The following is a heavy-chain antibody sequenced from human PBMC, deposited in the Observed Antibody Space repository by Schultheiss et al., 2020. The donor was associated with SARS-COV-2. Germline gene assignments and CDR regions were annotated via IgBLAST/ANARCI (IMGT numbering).Heavy chain of an antibody. V-gene: IGHV3-21*01. CDR1: GFTFSSYS. J-gene: IGHJ6*02. CDR3: ARDLNGEYSSGWTRQRYYYYYGMGV. CDR2: ISSSSSYI. Sequence: GGSLRLSCAASGFTFSSYSMNWVRQAPGKGLEWVSSISSSSSYIYYADSVKGRFTISRDNAKNSLYLQMNSVRAEDTAVYYCARDLNGEYSSGWTRQRYYYYYGMGVWGQGTTVTVSS. D-gene: IGHD6-19*01.